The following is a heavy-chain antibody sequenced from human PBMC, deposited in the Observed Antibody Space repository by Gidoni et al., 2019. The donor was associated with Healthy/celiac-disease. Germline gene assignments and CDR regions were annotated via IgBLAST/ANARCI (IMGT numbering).Heavy chain of an antibody. D-gene: IGHD3-10*01. Sequence: EVQLVESGGGLVQPGRSLRLSCAASGFTFDDYAMHWVRQAPGKGLEWVSGISWNSGSIGYADSVKGRFTISRDNAKNSLYLQMNSLRAEDTALYYCAKSVLLGSGSYYTFGGQGTLVTVSS. CDR2: ISWNSGSI. CDR1: GFTFDDYA. J-gene: IGHJ4*02. V-gene: IGHV3-9*01. CDR3: AKSVLLGSGSYYTF.